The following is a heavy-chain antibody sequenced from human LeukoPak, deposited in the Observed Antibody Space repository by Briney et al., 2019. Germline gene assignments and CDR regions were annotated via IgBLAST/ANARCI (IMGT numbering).Heavy chain of an antibody. J-gene: IGHJ5*02. CDR1: GYTFTGYY. V-gene: IGHV1-2*02. Sequence: ASVKVPCKASGYTFTGYYIYWVRQAPGQGLEWMGWINPNSGGTNYAQKFQGRVTMTRDTSISTAYMELNRLRSDDTAVYYCARDTTLITYWFDPWGQGTLVTVSS. CDR3: ARDTTLITYWFDP. CDR2: INPNSGGT. D-gene: IGHD1-1*01.